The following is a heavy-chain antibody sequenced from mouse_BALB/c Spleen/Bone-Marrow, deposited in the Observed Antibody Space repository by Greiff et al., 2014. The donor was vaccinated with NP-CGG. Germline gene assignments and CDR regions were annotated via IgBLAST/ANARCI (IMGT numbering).Heavy chain of an antibody. CDR2: INPSSGYT. D-gene: IGHD2-10*02. J-gene: IGHJ4*01. Sequence: VKLQESGAELARPGASVEMSCKASGYTFTSYTMHWVKQRPGQGLEWIGYINPSSGYTNYNQKFKDKATLTADKSSSTAYMQLSSLTSEDSAVYYCAYGNYGYAMDYWGQGTSVTVSS. CDR3: AYGNYGYAMDY. V-gene: IGHV1-4*01. CDR1: GYTFTSYT.